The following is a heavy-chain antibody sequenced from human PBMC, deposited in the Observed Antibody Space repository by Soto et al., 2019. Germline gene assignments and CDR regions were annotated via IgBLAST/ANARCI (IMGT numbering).Heavy chain of an antibody. Sequence: QVQLVQSGAEVKKPGASVKVSCKASGYTFTSYYMHWVRQAPGQGLEWMGIINPSGGSTSYAQKFQGRGTMTRDTSTSTVYMELSSLRSEDTAVYYCASGPSYCGGDCLDAFDIWGQGTMVTVSS. CDR3: ASGPSYCGGDCLDAFDI. CDR2: INPSGGST. V-gene: IGHV1-46*03. CDR1: GYTFTSYY. D-gene: IGHD2-21*01. J-gene: IGHJ3*02.